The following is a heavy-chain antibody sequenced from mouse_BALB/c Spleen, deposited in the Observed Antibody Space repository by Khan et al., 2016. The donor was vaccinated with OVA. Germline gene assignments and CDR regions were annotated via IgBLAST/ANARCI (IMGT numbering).Heavy chain of an antibody. CDR1: GYSITSDYA. V-gene: IGHV3-2*02. CDR2: ISYSGST. D-gene: IGHD4-1*01. Sequence: EVQLQESGPGLVKPSQSLSLTCTVTGYSITSDYAWNWIRQFPGNKLEWMGYISYSGSTTYNPSLKSRISITRDPSKDQFFLQLQSVTSEDTATYYCASELGRYYAMDYWGQGTSVTVSS. J-gene: IGHJ4*01. CDR3: ASELGRYYAMDY.